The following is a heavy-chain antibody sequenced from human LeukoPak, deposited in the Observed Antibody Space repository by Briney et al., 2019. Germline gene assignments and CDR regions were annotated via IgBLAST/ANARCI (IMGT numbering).Heavy chain of an antibody. V-gene: IGHV3-30*02. CDR2: IRYDGSNK. Sequence: GGSLRLSCAASGFTFSSYGMHWVRQAPGKGLEWVAFIRYDGSNKYYADSVKGRFTISRDNSKNTLYLQMNSLRAEDTAVYYCAKDARAYSSSWYGYYYYYYMDVWGRGTTVTISS. J-gene: IGHJ6*03. CDR1: GFTFSSYG. CDR3: AKDARAYSSSWYGYYYYYYMDV. D-gene: IGHD6-13*01.